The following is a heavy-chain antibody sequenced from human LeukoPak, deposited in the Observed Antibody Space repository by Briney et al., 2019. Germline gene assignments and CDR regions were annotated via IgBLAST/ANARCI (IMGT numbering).Heavy chain of an antibody. V-gene: IGHV3-48*03. CDR3: ARASRGDAYGPADY. J-gene: IGHJ4*02. D-gene: IGHD5-18*01. CDR1: GFTFSSYE. Sequence: GGSQTLPCAASGFTFSSYEVKGVRQAPGKGLEWVSYISSTGGTRLYADSVKGRFTISRDDAKNSLYLQMNSLRAEDTAIYYCARASRGDAYGPADYWGQGTLVTVSS. CDR2: ISSTGGTR.